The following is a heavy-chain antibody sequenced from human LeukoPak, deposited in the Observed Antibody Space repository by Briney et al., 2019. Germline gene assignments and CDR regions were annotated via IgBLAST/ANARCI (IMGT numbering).Heavy chain of an antibody. Sequence: GGSLRLSCAASGFTFSSYAMSWVRQAPGKGLEWVSAISGSGGSTYYADSVKGRFTISRDNSKNTLYLQMNSLRAEDTAVYYCAKDLYLSLIPLYSSGWYGFDYWGQGTLVTVSS. D-gene: IGHD6-19*01. CDR1: GFTFSSYA. J-gene: IGHJ4*02. CDR3: AKDLYLSLIPLYSSGWYGFDY. CDR2: ISGSGGST. V-gene: IGHV3-23*01.